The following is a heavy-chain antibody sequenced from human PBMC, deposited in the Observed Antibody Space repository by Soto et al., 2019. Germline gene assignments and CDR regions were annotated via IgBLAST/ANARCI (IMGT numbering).Heavy chain of an antibody. J-gene: IGHJ4*02. D-gene: IGHD3-10*01. CDR3: ARHWGFGTGYYFDF. CDR1: GGTFSTYA. CDR2: IIPVFVTP. V-gene: IGHV1-69*01. Sequence: QVQLVQSGAEVKKPGSSVKVSCKASGGTFSTYAISWVRQAPGQGLGWMGGIIPVFVTPKYAQKFQGRVTLTADESASTVYLELSSLRSEDTGVYYCARHWGFGTGYYFDFWGQGTLVTVSS.